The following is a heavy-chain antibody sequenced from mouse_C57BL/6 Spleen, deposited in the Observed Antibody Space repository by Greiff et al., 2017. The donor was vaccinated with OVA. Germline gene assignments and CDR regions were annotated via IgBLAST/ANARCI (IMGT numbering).Heavy chain of an antibody. J-gene: IGHJ1*03. D-gene: IGHD1-1*01. CDR3: ARSLSGSRYYWYFEV. CDR2: INPSNGGT. V-gene: IGHV1-53*01. Sequence: QVQLQQSGTDLVKPGASVKLSCKASGYTFTSYWMNWVKQRPGQGLEWIGNINPSNGGTNYNEKFKSKATLTVDKSSSTAYMQLSSLTSEDSAVYYCARSLSGSRYYWYFEVWGTGTTVTVSS. CDR1: GYTFTSYW.